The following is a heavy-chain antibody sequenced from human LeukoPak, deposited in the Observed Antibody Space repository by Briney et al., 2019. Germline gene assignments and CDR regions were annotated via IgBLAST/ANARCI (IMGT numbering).Heavy chain of an antibody. D-gene: IGHD3-3*01. CDR2: ISAYNGNT. CDR1: GYTFTSYG. V-gene: IGHV1-18*01. J-gene: IGHJ6*02. Sequence: ASVKVSCKASGYTFTSYGISWVRQAPGQGLEWMGWISAYNGNTNYAQKLQGRVTMTTDTSTSTAYMELRSLRSDDTAVYYCARAIWSGYYRLYYYYYYGMDVWGQGTTVTVSS. CDR3: ARAIWSGYYRLYYYYYYGMDV.